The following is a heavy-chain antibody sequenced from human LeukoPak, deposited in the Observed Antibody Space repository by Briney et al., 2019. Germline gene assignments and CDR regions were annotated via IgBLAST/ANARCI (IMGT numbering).Heavy chain of an antibody. D-gene: IGHD3-9*01. CDR2: ISGSGGST. J-gene: IGHJ3*02. CDR3: ANELLRYFDWSKSYAFDI. V-gene: IGHV3-23*01. CDR1: GFTFSSYA. Sequence: PGGSLRLSCAASGFTFSSYAMSWVRQAPGKGLEWVSAISGSGGSTYYADPVKGRFTISRDNSKNTLYLQMNSLRAEDTAVYYCANELLRYFDWSKSYAFDIWGQGTMVTVSS.